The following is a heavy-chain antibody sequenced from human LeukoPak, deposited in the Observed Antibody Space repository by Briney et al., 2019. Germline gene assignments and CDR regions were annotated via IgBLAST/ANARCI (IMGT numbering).Heavy chain of an antibody. CDR1: GFTFSSYS. CDR2: IYSGGST. J-gene: IGHJ4*02. Sequence: PGGSLRLSCAASGFTFSSYSMNWVRQAPGKGLEWVSVIYSGGSTYYADSVKGRFTISRDNSKNTLYLQMNSLRAEDTAVYYCARGRGSYYFDYWGQGTLVTVSS. D-gene: IGHD1-26*01. CDR3: ARGRGSYYFDY. V-gene: IGHV3-53*01.